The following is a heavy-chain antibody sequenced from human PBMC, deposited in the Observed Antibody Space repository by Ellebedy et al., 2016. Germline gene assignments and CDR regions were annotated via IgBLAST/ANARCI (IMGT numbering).Heavy chain of an antibody. CDR2: IYYSGST. J-gene: IGHJ5*02. CDR1: GGSISSGGYY. D-gene: IGHD4-17*01. V-gene: IGHV4-31*03. CDR3: ARDDYGDYPPGWFDP. Sequence: SETLSFTXTVSGGSISSGGYYWSWIRQHPGKGLEWIGYIYYSGSTYYNPSLKSRVTISVDTSKNQFSLKVTSVTAADTAVYYCARDDYGDYPPGWFDPWGQGTLVTVSS.